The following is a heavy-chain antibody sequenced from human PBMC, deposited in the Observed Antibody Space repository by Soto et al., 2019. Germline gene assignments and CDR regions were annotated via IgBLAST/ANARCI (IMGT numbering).Heavy chain of an antibody. Sequence: GESLKISCQGSGYSFTSNWIGWVRQMPGKGLEWMGIINPADSDIKYSPSFQGQVTISADKSIGTAYLQWSSLKASDTAMYYCARHQRDDDSRKTDCWGQGTLVTVSS. CDR2: INPADSDI. J-gene: IGHJ4*02. CDR3: ARHQRDDDSRKTDC. D-gene: IGHD3-16*01. V-gene: IGHV5-51*01. CDR1: GYSFTSNW.